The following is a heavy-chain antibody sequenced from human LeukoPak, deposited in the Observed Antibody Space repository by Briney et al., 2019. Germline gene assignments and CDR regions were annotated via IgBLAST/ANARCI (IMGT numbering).Heavy chain of an antibody. D-gene: IGHD6-6*01. CDR2: IYSGGST. V-gene: IGHV3-23*03. CDR1: GFTFSSYS. Sequence: PGGSLRLSCAASGFTFSSYSMNWVRQAPGKGLEWVSVIYSGGSTYYADSVKGRFTISRDNSKNTLYLQMNSLRAEDTAVYYCAKAAGKYSSSSGPFDYWGQGTLVTVSS. J-gene: IGHJ4*02. CDR3: AKAAGKYSSSSGPFDY.